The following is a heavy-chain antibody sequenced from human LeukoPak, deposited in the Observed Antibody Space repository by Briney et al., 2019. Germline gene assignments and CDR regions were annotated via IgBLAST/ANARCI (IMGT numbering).Heavy chain of an antibody. CDR3: ARDQSFLFDVDTAMVGHYYGMDV. CDR1: GFTFSSYA. CDR2: ISGSGGST. J-gene: IGHJ6*02. Sequence: GGSLRLSCAASGFTFSSYAMSWVRQAPGKGLEWVSAISGSGGSTYYADSVKGRFTISRDNSKNTLYLQMNSLRAEDTAVYYCARDQSFLFDVDTAMVGHYYGMDVWGQGTTVTVSS. D-gene: IGHD5-18*01. V-gene: IGHV3-23*01.